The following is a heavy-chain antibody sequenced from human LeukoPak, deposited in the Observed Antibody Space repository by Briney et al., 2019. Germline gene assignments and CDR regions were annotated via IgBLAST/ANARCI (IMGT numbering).Heavy chain of an antibody. CDR1: GFTFSSYS. V-gene: IGHV3-23*01. CDR3: ANWIGSSSRDY. CDR2: INSNGDEI. Sequence: GGSLRLSCAASGFTFSSYSMSWVRQAPGKGLEWVSGINSNGDEIYYADSVRGRFTISRDNSNNALYLQMDSLRTEDTAVYYCANWIGSSSRDYWGQGTLVTVSS. J-gene: IGHJ4*02. D-gene: IGHD6-6*01.